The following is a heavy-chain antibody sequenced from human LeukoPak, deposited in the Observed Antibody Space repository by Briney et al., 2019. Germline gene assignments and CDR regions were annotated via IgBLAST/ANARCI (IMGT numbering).Heavy chain of an antibody. Sequence: QPGGSLRLSCAASGFTFSSYAMSWVRQAPGKGLEWVSGISGSGGTTYHADSVKGRFTISRDNSKNTLYLQMNSLRAEDTAVYYCAKDLSLLWFGELGNKFDYWGQGTLVTVSS. J-gene: IGHJ4*02. CDR1: GFTFSSYA. V-gene: IGHV3-23*01. CDR3: AKDLSLLWFGELGNKFDY. D-gene: IGHD3-10*01. CDR2: ISGSGGTT.